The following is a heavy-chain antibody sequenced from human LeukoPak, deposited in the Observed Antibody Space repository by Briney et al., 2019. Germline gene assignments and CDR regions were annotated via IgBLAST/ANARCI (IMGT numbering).Heavy chain of an antibody. CDR2: IYSGGST. CDR3: ARGDDDWVGELYNPFDY. D-gene: IGHD2-21*01. J-gene: IGHJ4*02. Sequence: GGSLRLSCAASGFTVSSNYMSWVRRAPGKGLEWVSVIYSGGSTYYADSVKGRFTISRDNSKNTLYLQMNSLRAEDTAVYYCARGDDDWVGELYNPFDYWGQGTLVTVSS. CDR1: GFTVSSNY. V-gene: IGHV3-66*02.